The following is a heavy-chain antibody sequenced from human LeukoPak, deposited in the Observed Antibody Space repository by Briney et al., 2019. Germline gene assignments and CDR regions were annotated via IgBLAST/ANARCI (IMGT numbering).Heavy chain of an antibody. D-gene: IGHD2-2*01. J-gene: IGHJ4*02. V-gene: IGHV1-2*02. Sequence: ASVKVSCKASGYTFTGYYMHWVRQAPGHGLEWMGWINPNSGGTNYAQKFQGRVTMTRDTSISTAYMELSRLRSDDTAVYYCAREGYCSSTSCYAIVFWGQGTLVTVSS. CDR1: GYTFTGYY. CDR3: AREGYCSSTSCYAIVF. CDR2: INPNSGGT.